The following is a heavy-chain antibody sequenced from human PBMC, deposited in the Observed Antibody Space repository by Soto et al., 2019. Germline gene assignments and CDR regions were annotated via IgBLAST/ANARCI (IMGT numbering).Heavy chain of an antibody. CDR3: ARGLPLNYYYGMDV. J-gene: IGHJ6*02. D-gene: IGHD5-12*01. CDR2: IYYSGST. V-gene: IGHV4-31*03. CDR1: GGSISSGGYY. Sequence: LSLTCTVSGGSISSGGYYWSWIRQHPGKGLEWIGYIYYSGSTYYNPSLKSRVTISVDTSKNQFSLKLSSVTAADTAVYYCARGLPLNYYYGMDVWGQGTTVTVSS.